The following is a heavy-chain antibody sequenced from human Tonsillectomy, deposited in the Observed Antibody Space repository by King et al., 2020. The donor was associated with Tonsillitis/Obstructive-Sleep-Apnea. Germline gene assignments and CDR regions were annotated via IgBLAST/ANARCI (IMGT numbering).Heavy chain of an antibody. D-gene: IGHD2-15*01. CDR1: GYTFTSYA. J-gene: IGHJ6*03. V-gene: IGHV7-4-1*02. CDR3: ERVLCSTNSCFTGADFYQRYV. CDR2: IHTKTGNP. Sequence: VQLVESGSELMKPGASVKVSCKASGYTFTSYAINWVRQAPGQGLEWMVWIHTKTGNPTYAQGFTGRFVFSLDTSVTTAYLQISSLKSADTAVYFCERVLCSTNSCFTGADFYQRYVWGKGTAVSV.